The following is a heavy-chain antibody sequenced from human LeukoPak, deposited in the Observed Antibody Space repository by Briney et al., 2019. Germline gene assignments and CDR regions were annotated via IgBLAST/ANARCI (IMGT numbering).Heavy chain of an antibody. V-gene: IGHV3-48*01. Sequence: GGSLRLSCAASGFTFSSYSMNWVRQAPGKGLEWVSYISSSSSTIYYADSVKGRFTISRDNSENTLYLQMKSLRAEDTAVYYCARGDGYNFFDYWGQGTLVTVSS. CDR1: GFTFSSYS. J-gene: IGHJ4*02. D-gene: IGHD5-24*01. CDR2: ISSSSSTI. CDR3: ARGDGYNFFDY.